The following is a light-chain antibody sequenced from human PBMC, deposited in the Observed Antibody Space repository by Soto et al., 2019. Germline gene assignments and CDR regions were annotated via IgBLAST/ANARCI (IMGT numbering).Light chain of an antibody. CDR3: SSYTSSSSYV. J-gene: IGLJ1*01. Sequence: QSVLTQPASVSESRGQSITSSCTGTSSDVGGYNYVSWYQQHPGKAPKLMIYDVSNRPSGVSNRFSGSKSGNTASLTISGLQAEDEADYYCSSYTSSSSYVFGTGTKVTVL. CDR1: SSDVGGYNY. V-gene: IGLV2-14*01. CDR2: DVS.